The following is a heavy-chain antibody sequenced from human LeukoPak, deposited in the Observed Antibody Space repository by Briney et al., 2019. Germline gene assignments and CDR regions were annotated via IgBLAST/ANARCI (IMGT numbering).Heavy chain of an antibody. J-gene: IGHJ6*02. Sequence: GGSLRLSCAASGFTFSSYDMHWVRQATGKGLEWVSAIGTAGDTYYPGSVKGRFTISRENAKNSLYLQMNSLRAGDTAVYYCARSMGISSSSRYYYHYGMDVWGQGTTVTVSS. CDR2: IGTAGDT. CDR3: ARSMGISSSSRYYYHYGMDV. V-gene: IGHV3-13*01. D-gene: IGHD6-13*01. CDR1: GFTFSSYD.